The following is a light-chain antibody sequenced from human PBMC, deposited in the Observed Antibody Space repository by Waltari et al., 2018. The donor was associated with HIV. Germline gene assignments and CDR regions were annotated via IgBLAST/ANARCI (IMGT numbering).Light chain of an antibody. CDR3: QSYDSSLSGSV. CDR2: GNS. Sequence: QSVLTQPPSVSGAPGQRVTISCTGRSSNIGAGYGVPWYQQLPGTAPKLLIYGNSNRPSGVPDRFSGSKSGTSASLAITGLQAEDEADYYCQSYDSSLSGSVFGGGTKLTVL. CDR1: SSNIGAGYG. V-gene: IGLV1-40*01. J-gene: IGLJ3*02.